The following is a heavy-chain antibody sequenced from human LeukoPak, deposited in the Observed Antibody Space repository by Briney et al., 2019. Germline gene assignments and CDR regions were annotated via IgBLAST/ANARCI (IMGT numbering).Heavy chain of an antibody. CDR3: ARDSGYYYYGMDV. J-gene: IGHJ6*02. Sequence: QTGGSLRLSCAASGFTFSSSWMSWVRQAPGKGPEWVANIKPDGSVKYYVDSVKGRFTISRDNAENSLYLQMKSLRAEDTAVYYCARDSGYYYYGMDVWGQGTTVTVSS. V-gene: IGHV3-7*03. CDR2: IKPDGSVK. CDR1: GFTFSSSW.